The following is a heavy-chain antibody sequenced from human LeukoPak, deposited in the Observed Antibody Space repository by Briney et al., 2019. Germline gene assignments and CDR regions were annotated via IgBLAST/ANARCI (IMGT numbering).Heavy chain of an antibody. D-gene: IGHD3-22*01. CDR3: ARDRLVYYDSSGYPSWDY. CDR2: IYYSGST. Sequence: PSETLSLTCTVSGGSISSYYWSWIRQPPGKGLEWIGYIYYSGSTNYNPSLKSRVTISVDTSKNQFSLKLSSVTAADTAVYYCARDRLVYYDSSGYPSWDYWGQGTLVTVSS. V-gene: IGHV4-59*12. J-gene: IGHJ4*02. CDR1: GGSISSYY.